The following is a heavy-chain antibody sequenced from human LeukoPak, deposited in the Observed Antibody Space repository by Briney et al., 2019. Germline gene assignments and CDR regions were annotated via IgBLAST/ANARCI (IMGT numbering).Heavy chain of an antibody. J-gene: IGHJ5*02. V-gene: IGHV4-59*08. Sequence: SETLSLTCTVSGGSISSYYWSWIRQPPGKGLEWIGYIYYSGSTNYNPSLKSRVTISVDTSKNQFSLKLSSVTAADTAVYYCARASSSRISYLDSGFDPWGQGTLVTVSS. CDR3: ARASSSRISYLDSGFDP. CDR1: GGSISSYY. CDR2: IYYSGST. D-gene: IGHD6-13*01.